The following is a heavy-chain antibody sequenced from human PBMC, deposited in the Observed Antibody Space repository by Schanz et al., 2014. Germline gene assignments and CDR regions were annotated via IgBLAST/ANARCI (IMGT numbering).Heavy chain of an antibody. V-gene: IGHV1-18*01. CDR3: ARFNSGSHSPPYYYYGMDV. J-gene: IGHJ6*02. CDR2: ISAYSGNS. Sequence: QVQLVQSGAEVKKPGASVKVSCKASGYTLTGFGVSWVRQAPGQGREWMGWISAYSGNSKYAQKLQGRVTMTTDTSPNTAYMELRSLTSDDTAVYYCARFNSGSHSPPYYYYGMDVWGQGTTVTVSS. D-gene: IGHD1-26*01. CDR1: GYTLTGFG.